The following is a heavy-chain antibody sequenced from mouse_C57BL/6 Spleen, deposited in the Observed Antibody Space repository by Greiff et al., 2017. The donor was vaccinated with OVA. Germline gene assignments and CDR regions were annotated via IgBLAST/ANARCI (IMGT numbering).Heavy chain of an antibody. J-gene: IGHJ3*01. CDR2: INPNNGGT. D-gene: IGHD2-3*01. CDR1: GYTFTDYY. CDR3: ARSMGWLLEGFAY. V-gene: IGHV1-26*01. Sequence: VQLQQSGPELVKPGASVKISCKASGYTFTDYYMNWVKQSHGKSLEWIGDINPNNGGTSYNQKFKGKATLTVDKSSSTAYMELRSLTSEDSAVYYCARSMGWLLEGFAYWGQGTLVTVSA.